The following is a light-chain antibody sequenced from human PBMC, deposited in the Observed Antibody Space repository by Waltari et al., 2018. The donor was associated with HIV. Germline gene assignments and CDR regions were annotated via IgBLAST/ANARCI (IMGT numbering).Light chain of an antibody. CDR1: SGSVSTCSY. V-gene: IGLV8-61*01. J-gene: IGLJ3*02. CDR3: VLFMGNGIWV. Sequence: QTVVTQEPSFSVSPGGTVTLTCGLSSGSVSTCSYSSWYQQTPGQAPRTLIYSTNTRSSGVPDRFSGSILGNKAALTITGAQADDESDYYCVLFMGNGIWVFGGGTKLTVL. CDR2: STN.